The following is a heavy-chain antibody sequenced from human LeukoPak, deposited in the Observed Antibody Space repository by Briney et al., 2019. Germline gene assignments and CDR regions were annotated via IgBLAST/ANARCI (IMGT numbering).Heavy chain of an antibody. CDR2: ISGRSTTI. CDR3: ARTINFDFWSGYYGAFDI. V-gene: IGHV3-48*01. D-gene: IGHD3-3*01. Sequence: GGSLRHSCEASGFTFSSYSMNWLRQAPGKGREWVSLISGRSTTIYCADSVKGRFTISRHNARNSLSLQMNSLRTEDTAVYYCARTINFDFWSGYYGAFDIWRQGTMVTVSS. J-gene: IGHJ3*02. CDR1: GFTFSSYS.